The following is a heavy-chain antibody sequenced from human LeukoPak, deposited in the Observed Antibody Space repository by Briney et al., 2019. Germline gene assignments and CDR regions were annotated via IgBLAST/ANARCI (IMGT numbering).Heavy chain of an antibody. V-gene: IGHV3-48*03. J-gene: IGHJ4*02. CDR1: GFTFSSYE. CDR3: AKVRDRYSSSWGPFDY. Sequence: GGSLRLSCAASGFTFSSYEMNWVRQAPGKGLEWVSYISSSGSTIYYADSVKGRFTISRDNAKKSMYLQMNSLRAEDTAVYYCAKVRDRYSSSWGPFDYWGQGTLVTVSS. D-gene: IGHD6-13*01. CDR2: ISSSGSTI.